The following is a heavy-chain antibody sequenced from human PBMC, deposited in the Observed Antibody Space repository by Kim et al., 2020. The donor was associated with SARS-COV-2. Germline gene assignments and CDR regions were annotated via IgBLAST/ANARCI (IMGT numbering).Heavy chain of an antibody. D-gene: IGHD5-18*01. Sequence: SETLSLTCAVYGGSFSGYYWSWIRQPPGKGLEWIGEINHSGSTNYNPSLKSRVTISVDTSKNQFSLKLSSVTAADTAVYYCARAKKTGYSYGYPTQYYFDYWGQGTLVTVSS. V-gene: IGHV4-34*01. CDR1: GGSFSGYY. J-gene: IGHJ4*02. CDR2: INHSGST. CDR3: ARAKKTGYSYGYPTQYYFDY.